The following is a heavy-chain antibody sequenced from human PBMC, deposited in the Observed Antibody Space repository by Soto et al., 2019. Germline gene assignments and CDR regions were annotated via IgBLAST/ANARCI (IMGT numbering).Heavy chain of an antibody. D-gene: IGHD3-10*01. J-gene: IGHJ4*02. CDR1: GYTFTSYG. CDR2: ISAYNGNT. CDR3: ARSTYYYGSGSYYLYEDEYYFDY. Sequence: QVQLVQSGAEVKKPGASVKVSCKASGYTFTSYGISWARQAPGQGLEWMGWISAYNGNTNYAQKLQGRVTMTTDTSTSTAYMELRSLRSDDTAVYYCARSTYYYGSGSYYLYEDEYYFDYWGQGTLVTVSS. V-gene: IGHV1-18*01.